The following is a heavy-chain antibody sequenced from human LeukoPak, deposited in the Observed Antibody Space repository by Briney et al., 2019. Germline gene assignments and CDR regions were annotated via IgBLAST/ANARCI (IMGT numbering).Heavy chain of an antibody. V-gene: IGHV1-18*01. D-gene: IGHD6-19*01. Sequence: ASVKVSCKASGYTFTNFVISWVRPAPGQGLEWMGWISVHKGDTNYAQILQGRVTMTTDTSTSTAYMELRSLRSDDTAVYYCAGAGGWARGEYKADAFDIWGQGTMVTVSS. J-gene: IGHJ3*02. CDR1: GYTFTNFV. CDR3: AGAGGWARGEYKADAFDI. CDR2: ISVHKGDT.